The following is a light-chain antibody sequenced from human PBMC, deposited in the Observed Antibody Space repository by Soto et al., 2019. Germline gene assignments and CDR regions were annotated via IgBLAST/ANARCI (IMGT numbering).Light chain of an antibody. CDR1: HNDIGTYDY. Sequence: ALTQPTSVSGSPGQSITISCTGNHNDIGTYDYVSWYQQHPGRAPRLLIYGVTTRPSGISDRFSASKSGLTASLTISGLQPEDEADYYCSSFTSNRIYVFGPGTKGTVL. J-gene: IGLJ1*01. CDR2: GVT. V-gene: IGLV2-14*03. CDR3: SSFTSNRIYV.